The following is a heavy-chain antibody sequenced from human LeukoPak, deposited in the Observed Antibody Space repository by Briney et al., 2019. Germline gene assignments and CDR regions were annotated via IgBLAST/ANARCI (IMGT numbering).Heavy chain of an antibody. D-gene: IGHD3-10*01. Sequence: PGGSLGLSCAASGFTFSTYAMSWVRQAPGKGLEWVSAIGGSGGSTYYADSVKGRFTISRDDSKNTLYLQMNSLRAEDTAIYYCAKFTRTLVRGALVNWGQGTLVTVSS. CDR3: AKFTRTLVRGALVN. CDR1: GFTFSTYA. CDR2: IGGSGGST. J-gene: IGHJ4*02. V-gene: IGHV3-23*01.